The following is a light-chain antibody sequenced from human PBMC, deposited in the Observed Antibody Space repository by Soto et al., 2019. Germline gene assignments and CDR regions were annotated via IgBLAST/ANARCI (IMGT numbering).Light chain of an antibody. Sequence: QSVLTQPPSVSAAPGQKVTISCSGDTSNTLHNFVSWYQQLLGAAPKLLIYEDNKRPSGIPDRFSGSKFGTSVTLAITGLQTGDEADYYCGTWDTNLSAYVFGTGTKVTVL. CDR3: GTWDTNLSAYV. CDR1: TSNTLHNF. V-gene: IGLV1-51*02. J-gene: IGLJ1*01. CDR2: EDN.